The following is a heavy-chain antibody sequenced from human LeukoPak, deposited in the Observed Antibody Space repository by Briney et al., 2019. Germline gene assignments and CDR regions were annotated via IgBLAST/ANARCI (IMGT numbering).Heavy chain of an antibody. D-gene: IGHD3-10*01. CDR1: GGSINTGDYY. CDR2: LFYTGNT. V-gene: IGHV4-39*02. CDR3: ARYGSGSTWFDP. J-gene: IGHJ5*02. Sequence: SETLSLTCSVSGGSINTGDYYWTWIRQPPGKGLEWIGSLFYTGNTYYNPSLKSRVTISIDTSKNHFSLKLSSVTAADTAVYYCARYGSGSTWFDPWGQGTLVTVSS.